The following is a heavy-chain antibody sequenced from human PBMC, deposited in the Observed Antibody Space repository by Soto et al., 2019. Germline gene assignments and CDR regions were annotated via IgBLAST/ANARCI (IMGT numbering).Heavy chain of an antibody. CDR2: ISGSGGST. Sequence: EVQLLESGGGLVQPGGSLRLSCAASGFTFSSYAMSWVRQAPGKGLEWVSAISGSGGSTYYADSVKGRFTISRDNSKNTMYLQVNSLRAEDTAVYYCAKGIRWVGGFDYWGQGTLVTVSS. CDR3: AKGIRWVGGFDY. CDR1: GFTFSSYA. D-gene: IGHD3-10*01. V-gene: IGHV3-23*01. J-gene: IGHJ4*02.